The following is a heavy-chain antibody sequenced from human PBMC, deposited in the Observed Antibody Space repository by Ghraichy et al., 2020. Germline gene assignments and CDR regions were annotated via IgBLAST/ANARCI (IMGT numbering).Heavy chain of an antibody. J-gene: IGHJ6*02. CDR3: AKSPVVTTPRGYYNMDV. V-gene: IGHV3-23*01. Sequence: GESLNISCAASGFTFNSYAMYWVRQAPGKGLEWVSGISGVVDTTYYANFVKGRFTMSRDSSKNTVYLQMNSLSAEDTAVYYCAKSPVVTTPRGYYNMDVWGQGTTVTVSS. CDR2: ISGVVDTT. CDR1: GFTFNSYA. D-gene: IGHD5-12*01.